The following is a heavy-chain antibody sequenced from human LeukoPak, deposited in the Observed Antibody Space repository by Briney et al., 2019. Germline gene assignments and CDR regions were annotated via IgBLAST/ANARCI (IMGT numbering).Heavy chain of an antibody. CDR1: GFILSNYW. V-gene: IGHV3-7*01. Sequence: GGSLRLSCEVSGFILSNYWMSWVRQAPGQGLEWLGNIRQDGGEKSHGASLRGRFTISRDNAKNTLYLQMDGLRAEDTAIYYCARITGNFGTYRYDYWGQGSLVTVSS. CDR3: ARITGNFGTYRYDY. CDR2: IRQDGGEK. J-gene: IGHJ4*02. D-gene: IGHD3-16*02.